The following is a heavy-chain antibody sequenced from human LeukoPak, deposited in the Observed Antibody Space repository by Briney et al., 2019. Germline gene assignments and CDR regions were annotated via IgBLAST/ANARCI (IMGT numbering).Heavy chain of an antibody. CDR3: AKDYRIPGSPDAFDI. Sequence: GGSLRLSCAASGFTFSSYAMSWVRQAPGKGVEWVSAISGSGGSTYYADSVRGRFTISRDNSKNTLYLQMNSLRAEDTAVYYCAKDYRIPGSPDAFDIWGQGTMVTVSS. CDR2: ISGSGGST. D-gene: IGHD1-14*01. CDR1: GFTFSSYA. V-gene: IGHV3-23*01. J-gene: IGHJ3*02.